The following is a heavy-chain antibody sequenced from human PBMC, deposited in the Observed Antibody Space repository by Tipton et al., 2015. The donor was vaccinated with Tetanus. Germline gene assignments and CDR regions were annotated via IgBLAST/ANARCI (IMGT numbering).Heavy chain of an antibody. J-gene: IGHJ6*02. CDR2: ISWNSGSI. V-gene: IGHV3-9*01. Sequence: LSLTCAASGFTFDDSAMHWVRQAPGKGLEWVSGISWNSGSIGYADSVKGRFTISRDNAKNSLYLQMNSLRAEDTALYYCAKDLVWGVNYYYYGMDVWGQGTTVTVSS. CDR3: AKDLVWGVNYYYYGMDV. CDR1: GFTFDDSA. D-gene: IGHD3-16*01.